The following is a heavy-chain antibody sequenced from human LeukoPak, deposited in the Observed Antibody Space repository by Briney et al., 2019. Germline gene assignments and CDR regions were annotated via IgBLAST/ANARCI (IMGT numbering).Heavy chain of an antibody. V-gene: IGHV4-38-2*02. D-gene: IGHD3-3*01. Sequence: PSETLSLTCTVSHYSISSNYYWGWIRQPPGRGREGIGSIYHIGSTYYNPSLKSRVTISVDTSKNHFSLKLSSVTAADTAVYYCARGGGLSEWLFSRYYYYYYYMDVWGKGTTVTVSS. CDR1: HYSISSNYY. CDR2: IYHIGST. CDR3: ARGGGLSEWLFSRYYYYYYYMDV. J-gene: IGHJ6*03.